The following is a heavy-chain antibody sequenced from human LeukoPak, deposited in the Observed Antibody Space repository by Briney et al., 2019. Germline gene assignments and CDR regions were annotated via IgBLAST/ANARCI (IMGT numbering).Heavy chain of an antibody. D-gene: IGHD5-12*01. CDR3: ARAGLVATTRLDY. V-gene: IGHV4-59*01. CDR2: IYYSGST. Sequence: SETLSLTCTVSGGSISSYYWSWIRQPPGKGLGWIGYIYYSGSTNYNPSLKSRVTISVDTSKNQFSLKLSSVTAADTAVYYCARAGLVATTRLDYWGQGTLVTVSS. CDR1: GGSISSYY. J-gene: IGHJ4*02.